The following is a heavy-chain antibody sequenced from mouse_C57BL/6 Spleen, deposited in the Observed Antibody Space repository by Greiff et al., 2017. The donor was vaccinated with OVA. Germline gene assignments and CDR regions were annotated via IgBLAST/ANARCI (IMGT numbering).Heavy chain of an antibody. CDR1: GYTFTDYN. J-gene: IGHJ1*03. V-gene: IGHV1-22*01. Sequence: VQLQQSGPELVKPGASVKMSCKASGYTFTDYNMHWVKQSHGKSLEWIGYINPNNGGTSYNQKFKGKATLTVNKSSSTAYMELRSLTSEDSAVYYCARTYYGSSLYFDVWGTGTTVTVSS. D-gene: IGHD1-1*01. CDR3: ARTYYGSSLYFDV. CDR2: INPNNGGT.